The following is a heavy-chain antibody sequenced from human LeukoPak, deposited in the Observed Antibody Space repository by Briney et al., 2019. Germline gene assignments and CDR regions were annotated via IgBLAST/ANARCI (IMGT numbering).Heavy chain of an antibody. V-gene: IGHV3-48*03. CDR1: GFTFSSYE. J-gene: IGHJ6*04. CDR3: AELGITMIGGV. Sequence: GGSLRLSCAASGFTFSSYEMNWVRQAPGKGLEWVSYISSSGSTIYHADSVKGRFTISRDNAKNSLYLQMNSLRAEDTAVYYWAELGITMIGGVWGKGTTVTISS. D-gene: IGHD3-10*02. CDR2: ISSSGSTI.